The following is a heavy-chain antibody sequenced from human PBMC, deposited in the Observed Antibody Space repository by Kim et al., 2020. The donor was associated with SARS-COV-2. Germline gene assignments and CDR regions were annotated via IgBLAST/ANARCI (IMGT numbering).Heavy chain of an antibody. J-gene: IGHJ4*02. D-gene: IGHD3-16*01. CDR1: GGSISSGGYS. CDR3: ARGSRVLGFDY. Sequence: SETLSLTCAVSGGSISSGGYSWSWIRQPPGKGLEWIGYIYHSGSTYYNPSLKSRVTISVDRSKNQFSLKLSSVTAADTAVYYCARGSRVLGFDYWGQGTLVTVSS. CDR2: IYHSGST. V-gene: IGHV4-30-2*01.